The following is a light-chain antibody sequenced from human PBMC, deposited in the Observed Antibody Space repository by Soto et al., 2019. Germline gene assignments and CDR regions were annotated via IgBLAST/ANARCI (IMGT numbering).Light chain of an antibody. Sequence: GDIVTVTFRASQGIDTSLAWYQVKPGKAPKLLIYAASTLESGVPSRFSATVSGTEFSLTITSLQPEDFATYYCQQLFDSPITFGQGTRLEIK. CDR1: QGIDTS. V-gene: IGKV1-9*01. CDR3: QQLFDSPIT. J-gene: IGKJ5*01. CDR2: AAS.